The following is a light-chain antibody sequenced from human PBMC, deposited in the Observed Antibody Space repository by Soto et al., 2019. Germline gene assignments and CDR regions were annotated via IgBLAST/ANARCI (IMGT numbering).Light chain of an antibody. J-gene: IGLJ1*01. CDR2: DVD. V-gene: IGLV2-14*03. Sequence: QSVLTQPASVSGSPGQSITLSCTGTSRDIGGYNSVSWYQHHPGKAPKLILYDVDDRPSGVSYRFSGSKSGNTASLTISGLQAADEADYFCSSYTSSMTNVFGSGTKVTVL. CDR3: SSYTSSMTNV. CDR1: SRDIGGYNS.